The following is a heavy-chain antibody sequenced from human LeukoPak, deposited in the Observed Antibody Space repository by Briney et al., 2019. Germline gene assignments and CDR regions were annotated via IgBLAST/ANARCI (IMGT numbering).Heavy chain of an antibody. CDR1: RFTFSSYG. V-gene: IGHV3-23*01. CDR3: AKGGAYGSGSYFDY. D-gene: IGHD3-10*01. J-gene: IGHJ4*02. Sequence: PGGSLKLSCRASRFTFSSYGMSWVRQAPGKGLEWVASISGGGSTTYNTDAVKGRFTISRDYSKSTVSLQMSSLRVEDTAVYYCAKGGAYGSGSYFDYWGQGTLVTVSS. CDR2: ISGGGSTT.